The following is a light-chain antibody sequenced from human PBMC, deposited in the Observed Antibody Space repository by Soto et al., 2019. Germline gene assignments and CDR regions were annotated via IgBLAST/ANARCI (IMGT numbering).Light chain of an antibody. J-gene: IGKJ5*01. CDR2: DAS. V-gene: IGKV1-13*02. CDR3: QQYNSYPIT. CDR1: QGIGSA. Sequence: AIQLTQSPSSLPASVGDTITITCRASQGIGSALAWYQQKPGKGPNLLIYDASVLETGVPSRFTGSESGTECALTISSLQPEDFAPYYCQQYNSYPITFGQGTRLEIK.